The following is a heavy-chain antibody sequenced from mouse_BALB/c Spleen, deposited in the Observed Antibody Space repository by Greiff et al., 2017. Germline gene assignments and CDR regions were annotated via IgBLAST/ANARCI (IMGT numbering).Heavy chain of an antibody. Sequence: QVQLQQSGPELEKPGASVKISCKASGYSFTGYNMNWVKQRPGQGLEWIGVINPGSGGTNYNEKFKGKATLTADKSSSTAYMQLSSLTSDDSAVYFCARTYGNYENAMDYWGQGTSVTVSS. D-gene: IGHD2-10*02. CDR3: ARTYGNYENAMDY. V-gene: IGHV1-54*01. CDR2: INPGSGGT. CDR1: GYSFTGYN. J-gene: IGHJ4*01.